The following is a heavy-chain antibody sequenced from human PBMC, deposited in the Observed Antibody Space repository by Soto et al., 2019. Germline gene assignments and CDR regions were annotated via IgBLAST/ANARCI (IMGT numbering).Heavy chain of an antibody. CDR3: ARNYYYSMDV. J-gene: IGHJ6*02. CDR1: GYSFTGYW. CDR2: IDPSDSYT. V-gene: IGHV5-10-1*01. Sequence: PGESLKISCKGSGYSFTGYWISWVRQMPGKGLEWMGRIDPSDSYTNYSPSFQGHVTISADKSISTAYLQWSSLKASDTAMFYCARNYYYSMDVWGQGTTVTVSS.